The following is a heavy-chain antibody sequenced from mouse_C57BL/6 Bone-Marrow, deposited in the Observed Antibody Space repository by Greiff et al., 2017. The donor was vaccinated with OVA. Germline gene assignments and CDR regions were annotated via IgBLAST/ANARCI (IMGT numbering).Heavy chain of an antibody. CDR2: IDPETGGT. D-gene: IGHD2-5*01. CDR1: GYTFTDYG. J-gene: IGHJ4*01. Sequence: VQLQQSGAELVRPGASVTLSCKASGYTFTDYGMHWVKQTPVHGLEWIGAIDPETGGTAYTQKFKGKAILTADKSSSTAYMELRSLTSADSAVYYCTRGYSNCYAMDYWGQGTSVTVSS. V-gene: IGHV1-15*01. CDR3: TRGYSNCYAMDY.